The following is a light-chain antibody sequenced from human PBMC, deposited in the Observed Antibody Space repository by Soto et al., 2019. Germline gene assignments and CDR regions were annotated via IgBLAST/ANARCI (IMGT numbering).Light chain of an antibody. CDR2: DVS. V-gene: IGLV2-14*03. Sequence: QSVLTQPASVSVSPGQSITISCTGTSSDVGNYNYVSWYQHHPGKAPKLMIYDVSNRPSGVSNRFSGSKSGNTASLAISGLQAEDEADYYCSSYTSSSTPCVFGTGTKVTVL. CDR1: SSDVGNYNY. CDR3: SSYTSSSTPCV. J-gene: IGLJ1*01.